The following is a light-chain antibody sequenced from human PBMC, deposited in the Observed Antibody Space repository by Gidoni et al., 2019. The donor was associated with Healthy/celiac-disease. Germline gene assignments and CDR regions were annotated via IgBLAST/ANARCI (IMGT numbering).Light chain of an antibody. CDR2: WAS. Sequence: DLVMTQSPDSLAVSLGERATINCKSSQSVLYSSNNKNYLAWYQQKPGQPPKLLLYWASTRESGVPDRFSGSGSGTDFTLTISSLQAEDVAVYYCQQYYTTTPTFGPGTKVDIK. J-gene: IGKJ3*01. CDR1: QSVLYSSNNKNY. V-gene: IGKV4-1*01. CDR3: QQYYTTTPT.